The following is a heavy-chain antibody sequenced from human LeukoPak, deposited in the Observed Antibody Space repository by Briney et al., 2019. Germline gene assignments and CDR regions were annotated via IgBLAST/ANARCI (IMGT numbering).Heavy chain of an antibody. CDR2: LRGDGET. V-gene: IGHV3-23*01. Sequence: GGSLRLSCAASGFIFRNYAMSWVRQGPARGLEWVSSLRGDGETFYADSVKGRLTLSRDDSRNTVYFQLNNLRVDDTAIYYCAKASWVSNVDAVLWGQGTLVTVSS. J-gene: IGHJ4*02. CDR1: GFIFRNYA. D-gene: IGHD3-16*01. CDR3: AKASWVSNVDAVL.